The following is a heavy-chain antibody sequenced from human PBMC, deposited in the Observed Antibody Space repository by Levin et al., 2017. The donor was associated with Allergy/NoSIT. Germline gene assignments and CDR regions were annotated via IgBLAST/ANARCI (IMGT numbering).Heavy chain of an antibody. Sequence: SETLSLTCAVYGGSFSGYYWSWIRQPPGKGLEWIGEINHSGSTNYNPSLKSRVTISVDTSKNQFSLKLSSVTAADTAVYYCAREVPYYGSGSEAGYGMDVWGQGTTVTVSS. CDR3: AREVPYYGSGSEAGYGMDV. CDR1: GGSFSGYY. D-gene: IGHD3-10*01. J-gene: IGHJ6*02. CDR2: INHSGST. V-gene: IGHV4-34*01.